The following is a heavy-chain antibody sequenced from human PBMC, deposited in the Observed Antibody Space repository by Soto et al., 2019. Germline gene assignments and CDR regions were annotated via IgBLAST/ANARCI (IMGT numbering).Heavy chain of an antibody. CDR2: IIPIFGTA. J-gene: IGHJ4*02. D-gene: IGHD5-12*01. CDR3: ARDSRRDGYNRAFDY. V-gene: IGHV1-69*13. CDR1: GDTFSSYA. Sequence: SVKVSCKASGDTFSSYAISWVRQAPGQGLEWMGGIIPIFGTANYAQKFQGRVTITADESTSTAYMELSSLRSEDTAVYYCARDSRRDGYNRAFDYWGQGTLVTVSS.